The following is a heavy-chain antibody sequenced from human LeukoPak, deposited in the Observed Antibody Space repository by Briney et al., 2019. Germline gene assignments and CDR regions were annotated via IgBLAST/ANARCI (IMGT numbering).Heavy chain of an antibody. V-gene: IGHV3-21*01. CDR2: ISGSSSYI. J-gene: IGHJ4*02. CDR3: ARGKIPIVVVVAATGRYFDY. CDR1: GFTFSGYD. D-gene: IGHD2-15*01. Sequence: PGGSLRLSCAASGFTFSGYDMNWVRQAPGKGLEWVSSISGSSSYIYYADSMKGRFTISRDNAKNSLYLQMNSLRAEDTAVYYCARGKIPIVVVVAATGRYFDYWGQGTLVTVSS.